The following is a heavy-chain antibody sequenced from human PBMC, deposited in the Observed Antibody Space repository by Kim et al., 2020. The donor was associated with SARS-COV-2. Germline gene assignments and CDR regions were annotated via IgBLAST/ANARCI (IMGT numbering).Heavy chain of an antibody. Sequence: GGSLRLSCASSGFIFRGFWMSWVRQAPGRGLEWVANINQDGSDAFYVDSVKGRFTISIDNTKKSLYLQMSSLRVADTAVYYCARVLGDYGDYSYNWLNPWGQGKLVTVSS. V-gene: IGHV3-7*01. D-gene: IGHD4-17*01. CDR3: ARVLGDYGDYSYNWLNP. J-gene: IGHJ5*02. CDR1: GFIFRGFW. CDR2: INQDGSDA.